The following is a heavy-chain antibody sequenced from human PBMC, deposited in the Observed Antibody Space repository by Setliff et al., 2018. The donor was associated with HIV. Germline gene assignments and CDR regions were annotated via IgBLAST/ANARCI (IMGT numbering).Heavy chain of an antibody. CDR2: VGAVGAPT. J-gene: IGHJ4*02. CDR1: GFTFSSYA. Sequence: PGGSLRLSCAASGFTFSSYAMGWVRQAPGKGLEWVSTVGAVGAPTHYAESVKGRFTISRDNAKNSLYLQMNSLRAEDTAVYYCAREEISYYFDYWGQGTLVTVSS. CDR3: AREEISYYFDY. V-gene: IGHV3-23*01.